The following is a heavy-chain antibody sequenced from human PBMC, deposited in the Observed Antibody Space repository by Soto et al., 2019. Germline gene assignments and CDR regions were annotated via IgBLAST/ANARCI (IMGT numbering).Heavy chain of an antibody. Sequence: GGSLRLSCAASGFTFSSYAMSWVRQAPGKGLEWVSAISGSGGSTYYADSVKGRFTISRDNSKNTLYLQMNSLRAEDTAVYYCAKWLMVYAIDGNGGDYWGQGTLVTVSS. CDR2: ISGSGGST. CDR3: AKWLMVYAIDGNGGDY. D-gene: IGHD2-8*01. J-gene: IGHJ4*02. CDR1: GFTFSSYA. V-gene: IGHV3-23*01.